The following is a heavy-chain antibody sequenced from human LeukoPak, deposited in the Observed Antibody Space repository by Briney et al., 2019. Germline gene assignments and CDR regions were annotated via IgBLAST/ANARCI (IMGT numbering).Heavy chain of an antibody. Sequence: ASVKVSCKASGYTSTSYGISWVRQAPGQGLERSGWISAYNGNTNYAQKLQGRDTMTTDTSTSTAYMELRSLRYDDTAVYSCARAPNDPCVWGSYRPNFEYWGQRTLVTVSS. J-gene: IGHJ4*02. D-gene: IGHD3-16*02. CDR1: GYTSTSYG. CDR2: ISAYNGNT. CDR3: ARAPNDPCVWGSYRPNFEY. V-gene: IGHV1-18*04.